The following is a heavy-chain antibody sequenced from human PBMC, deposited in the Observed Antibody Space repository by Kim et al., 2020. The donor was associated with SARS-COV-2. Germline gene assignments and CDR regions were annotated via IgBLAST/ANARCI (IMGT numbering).Heavy chain of an antibody. Sequence: GGSLRLSCAASGFTFDDYAMHWVRQAPGKGLEWVSGISWNSGSIGYADSVKGRFTISRDNAKNSLYLQMNSLRAEDTALYYCAKASVDPYYYGSGYDYWGQGTLVTVSS. CDR1: GFTFDDYA. CDR2: ISWNSGSI. CDR3: AKASVDPYYYGSGYDY. V-gene: IGHV3-9*01. D-gene: IGHD3-10*01. J-gene: IGHJ4*02.